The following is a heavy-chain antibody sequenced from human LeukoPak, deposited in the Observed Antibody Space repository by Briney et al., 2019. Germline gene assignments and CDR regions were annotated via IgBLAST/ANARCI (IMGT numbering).Heavy chain of an antibody. Sequence: ASVKVSCKASGGTFGSYAISWVRQAPGQGLEWMGGIIPIFGTANYAQKFQGRVTITADESTSTAYMELSSLRSEDTAVYYCARGPYSSSWYFDYWGQGTLVTVSS. CDR1: GGTFGSYA. V-gene: IGHV1-69*13. CDR2: IIPIFGTA. CDR3: ARGPYSSSWYFDY. D-gene: IGHD6-13*01. J-gene: IGHJ4*02.